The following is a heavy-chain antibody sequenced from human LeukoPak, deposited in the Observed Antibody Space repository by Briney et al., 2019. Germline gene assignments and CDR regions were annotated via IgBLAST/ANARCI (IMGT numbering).Heavy chain of an antibody. V-gene: IGHV4-38-2*01. D-gene: IGHD3-3*01. CDR3: ARGVSDFWSPYYYMDV. Sequence: SETLSLTCAVSGYSISSGYYWGWIRQPPGKGLEWIGSIYHSGSTYYNPSLKSRVTISVDTSKNQFSLKLSSVTAADTAMYYCARGVSDFWSPYYYMDVWGKGTTVTVSS. CDR1: GYSISSGYY. CDR2: IYHSGST. J-gene: IGHJ6*03.